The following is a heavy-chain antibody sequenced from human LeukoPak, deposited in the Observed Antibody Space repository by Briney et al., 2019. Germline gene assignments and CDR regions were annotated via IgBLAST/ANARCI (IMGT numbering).Heavy chain of an antibody. D-gene: IGHD3-16*02. CDR1: GCSITSGGHY. CDR3: ARASRLGELSLGY. Sequence: SQTLSLTCTVSGCSITSGGHYWSWIRPHPGQGLVWIGYIYYSGTTYYNPSLKSRVTISLGTYKNQFSLQLSSVSAADTAVYYCARASRLGELSLGYWGQGTLVTVSS. V-gene: IGHV4-31*03. CDR2: IYYSGTT. J-gene: IGHJ4*02.